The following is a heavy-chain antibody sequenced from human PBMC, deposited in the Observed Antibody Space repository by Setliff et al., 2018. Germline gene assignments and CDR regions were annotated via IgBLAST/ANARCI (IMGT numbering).Heavy chain of an antibody. Sequence: ASVKVSCKTSGYTFTTYYIHWVRQAPGQGLEWMGIINPNGGSTSYAQTFQGRVTMTRDMSLRTVYLDLSGLTSDDTAVYYCTRDPTGSNFYNFQFYMDVWGKGTTVTVSS. CDR3: TRDPTGSNFYNFQFYMDV. D-gene: IGHD1-1*01. V-gene: IGHV1-46*01. CDR2: INPNGGST. CDR1: GYTFTTYY. J-gene: IGHJ6*03.